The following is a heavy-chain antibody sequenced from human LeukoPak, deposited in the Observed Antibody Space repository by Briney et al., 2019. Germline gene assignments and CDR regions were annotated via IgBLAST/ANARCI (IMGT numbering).Heavy chain of an antibody. CDR3: ARDRSYTVLRHYFDY. D-gene: IGHD3-16*02. V-gene: IGHV3-66*01. J-gene: IGHJ4*02. Sequence: GGSLRLSCAASGFTVSNNYMSWVRQAPGKGLEWVSIIYSGGSTYYAGSVKGRFTISRDNSKNTLYLQMNSLRAEDTAVYYCARDRSYTVLRHYFDYWGQGTLVTVSS. CDR1: GFTVSNNY. CDR2: IYSGGST.